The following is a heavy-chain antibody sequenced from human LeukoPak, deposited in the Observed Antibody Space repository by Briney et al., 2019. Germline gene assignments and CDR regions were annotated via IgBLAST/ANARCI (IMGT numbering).Heavy chain of an antibody. CDR2: ISTYSGNT. V-gene: IGHV1-18*01. CDR1: GYTFTSYG. Sequence: ASVKVSCKASGYTFTSYGVSWVRQAPGQGLERMGWISTYSGNTNYAQKLQGRVTMTTDTSTSTAYMELRSLRSDDTAVYYCARDSPRFVVVPAATDYWGQGTLVTVSS. D-gene: IGHD2-2*01. CDR3: ARDSPRFVVVPAATDY. J-gene: IGHJ4*02.